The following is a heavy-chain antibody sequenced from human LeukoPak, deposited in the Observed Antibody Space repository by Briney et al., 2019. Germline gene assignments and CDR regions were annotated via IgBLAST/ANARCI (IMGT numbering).Heavy chain of an antibody. V-gene: IGHV3-74*01. CDR2: INTDGGST. D-gene: IGHD2/OR15-2a*01. CDR1: GFTFSSYW. J-gene: IGHJ4*02. CDR3: ARALLAPYYFDY. Sequence: GGSLRLSCAVSGFTFSSYWMHWVRQAPGKGLVWVSRINTDGGSTTYADSVKGRFTISRDNAKNTLCLQMNSLRAEDTAVYYCARALLAPYYFDYWGQGALVTVSS.